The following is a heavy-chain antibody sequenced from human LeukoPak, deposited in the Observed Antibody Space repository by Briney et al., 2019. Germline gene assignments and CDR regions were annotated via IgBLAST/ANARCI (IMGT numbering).Heavy chain of an antibody. D-gene: IGHD1-7*01. J-gene: IGHJ4*02. CDR1: GYSFTSYW. V-gene: IGHV5-51*01. CDR3: ARLGRYNWNYEGVYFDY. Sequence: GESLKISCKGSGYSFTSYWIGWVRQMPGKGLEWMGIIYPGDSDTRYSPSFQGQVTISADKSISTAYLQWSSLKASDTAMYYCARLGRYNWNYEGVYFDYWGQGTLVTVSS. CDR2: IYPGDSDT.